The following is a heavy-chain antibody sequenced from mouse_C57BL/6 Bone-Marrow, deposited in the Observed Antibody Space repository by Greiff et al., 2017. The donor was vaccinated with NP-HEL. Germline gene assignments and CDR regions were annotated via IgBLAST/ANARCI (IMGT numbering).Heavy chain of an antibody. CDR3: TRGADYYGTSYFDV. CDR1: GFTFSSYA. J-gene: IGHJ1*03. V-gene: IGHV5S21*01. CDR2: ISSGGDYI. D-gene: IGHD1-1*01. Sequence: EVKVEESGEGLVKPGGSLKLSCAASGFTFSSYAMSWVRQTPEKRLEWVAYISSGGDYIYYADTVKGRFTISRDNARNTLYLQMSSLKSEDTAMYYCTRGADYYGTSYFDVWGTGTTVTVSS.